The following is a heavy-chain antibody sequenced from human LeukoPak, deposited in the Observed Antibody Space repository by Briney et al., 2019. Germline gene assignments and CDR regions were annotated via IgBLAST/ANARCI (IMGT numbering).Heavy chain of an antibody. Sequence: PGRSLRLSCAASGFTFSSYAMHWVRQAPGKGLEWVAVISYDGSNKYYADSVKGRFTISRDNSKNTLYLQMNSLRAEDTAMYYCARVSSGSYQSPDYWGQGTLVTVSS. CDR1: GFTFSSYA. CDR2: ISYDGSNK. V-gene: IGHV3-30*04. CDR3: ARVSSGSYQSPDY. D-gene: IGHD1-26*01. J-gene: IGHJ4*02.